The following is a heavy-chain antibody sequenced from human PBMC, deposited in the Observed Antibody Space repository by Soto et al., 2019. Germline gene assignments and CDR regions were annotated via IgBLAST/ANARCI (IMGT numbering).Heavy chain of an antibody. Sequence: EVQLVESGGGLVKPGGSLRLSCAASGFTFSTYDMNWVRQAPGKGLEWVSSITTTSRYIYYGDSVRGRFTISRDNARNSLFLQMDGLRAEDTAVYYCVRSGTARMLRHNWFDPWGQGTLVTVSS. CDR2: ITTTSRYI. J-gene: IGHJ5*02. CDR1: GFTFSTYD. CDR3: VRSGTARMLRHNWFDP. D-gene: IGHD1-1*01. V-gene: IGHV3-21*01.